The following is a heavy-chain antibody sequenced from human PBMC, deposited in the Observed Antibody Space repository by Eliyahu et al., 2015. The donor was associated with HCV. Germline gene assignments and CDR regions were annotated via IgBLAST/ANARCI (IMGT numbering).Heavy chain of an antibody. Sequence: QVQLQESGPGLVKPSETLSLTCTVXGXXITTYYWSWIRQPPGKGLEWIGYIHYSGSTNXNPSLKSRVTISVDTSKNQFSLKLTSVTAADTAMYYCASGGGGIAVTGTGGWFDPWGQGTLVTVSS. CDR3: ASGGGGIAVTGTGGWFDP. CDR2: IHYSGST. V-gene: IGHV4-59*01. CDR1: GXXITTYY. J-gene: IGHJ5*02. D-gene: IGHD6-19*01.